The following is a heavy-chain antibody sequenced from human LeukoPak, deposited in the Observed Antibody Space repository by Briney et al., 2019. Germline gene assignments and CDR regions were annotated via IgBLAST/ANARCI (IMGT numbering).Heavy chain of an antibody. CDR3: AREGTTGDAFDI. J-gene: IGHJ3*02. V-gene: IGHV4-59*01. CDR2: IYYSGST. CDR1: GGSLSSYY. Sequence: SETLSLTCTVSGGSLSSYYWSWLRQPPGKGLVWFGYIYYSGSTNYNPSLKSRVTISVDTSKNQFSLKLSSVTAADTAVYYCAREGTTGDAFDIWGQGTMVTVSS. D-gene: IGHD4-17*01.